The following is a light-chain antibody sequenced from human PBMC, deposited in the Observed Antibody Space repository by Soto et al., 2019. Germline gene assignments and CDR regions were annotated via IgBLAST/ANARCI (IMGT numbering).Light chain of an antibody. V-gene: IGKV3-15*01. Sequence: EIVMTQSPATLSVSPGESATLSCRASQSISGNVAWYQQKPGLAPRLLIYHTSTRATGVPARFSGSGSGTEFSLTISSLQSEDFAVYYCQQYGSSLTFGGGTKVDIK. CDR1: QSISGN. CDR3: QQYGSSLT. CDR2: HTS. J-gene: IGKJ4*01.